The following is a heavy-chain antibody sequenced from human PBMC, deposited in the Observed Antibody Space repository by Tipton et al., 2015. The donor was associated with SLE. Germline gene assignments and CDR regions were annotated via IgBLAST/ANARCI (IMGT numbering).Heavy chain of an antibody. D-gene: IGHD3-3*01. V-gene: IGHV5-10-1*01. CDR1: EYRFTSYW. CDR3: AMTDFWSGYSNGMDV. CDR2: IDPSDSYT. Sequence: QSGAEVKKPGESLRISCKGSEYRFTSYWISWVRQMPGKGLEWTGRIDPSDSYTNYSPSFQGHVTFSADKSISTAYLQWSSLKASDTAMYYCAMTDFWSGYSNGMDVWGQGTTVTVSS. J-gene: IGHJ6*02.